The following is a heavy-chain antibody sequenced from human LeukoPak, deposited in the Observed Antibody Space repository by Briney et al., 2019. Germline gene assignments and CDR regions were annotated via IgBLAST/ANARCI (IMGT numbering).Heavy chain of an antibody. CDR2: ITTSGDGT. D-gene: IGHD1-26*01. CDR1: GFTFSAYP. J-gene: IGHJ4*02. V-gene: IGHV3-64*01. Sequence: PGGSLRLSCAASGFTFSAYPMHWVRQAPGKGLEYVSAITTSGDGTYYANSVKGRFTISRDNSKSTLYLQMGSLRPDDMGVYYCARGGGSYDFWGQGTLVTVSP. CDR3: ARGGGSYDF.